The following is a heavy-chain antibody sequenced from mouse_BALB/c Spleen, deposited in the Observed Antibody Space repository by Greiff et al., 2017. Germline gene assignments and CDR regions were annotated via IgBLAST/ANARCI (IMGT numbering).Heavy chain of an antibody. V-gene: IGHV3-2*02. Sequence: EVKLQESGPGLVKPSQSLSLTCTVTGYSITSDYAWNWIRQFPGNKLEWMGYISYSGSTSYNPSLKSRISITRDTSKNQFFLQLNSVTTEDTATYYCAREELSVAYWGQGTLVTVSA. CDR2: ISYSGST. CDR1: GYSITSDYA. J-gene: IGHJ3*01. D-gene: IGHD1-1*02. CDR3: AREELSVAY.